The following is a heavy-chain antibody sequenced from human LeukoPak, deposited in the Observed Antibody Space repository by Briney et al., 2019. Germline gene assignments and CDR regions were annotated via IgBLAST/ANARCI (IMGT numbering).Heavy chain of an antibody. CDR2: IIPVFGTT. Sequence: GASVKVSCKASGGTFSSYAISWVRQAPGQGLEWMGGIIPVFGTTIYAKKFQGRVTITADKSTGTAYMELTSLRSEDTAVYYCASRGGSGASCYSECWFDPWGQGTLVTVSS. J-gene: IGHJ5*02. V-gene: IGHV1-69*06. CDR1: GGTFSSYA. CDR3: ASRGGSGASCYSECWFDP. D-gene: IGHD2-15*01.